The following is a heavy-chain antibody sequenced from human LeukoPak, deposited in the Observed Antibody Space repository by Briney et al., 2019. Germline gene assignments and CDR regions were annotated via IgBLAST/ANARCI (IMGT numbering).Heavy chain of an antibody. V-gene: IGHV3-23*01. J-gene: IGHJ5*02. CDR2: ISGSGGST. D-gene: IGHD4-17*01. Sequence: GGSLRLSCAASGFTFSSYAMSWVRQVPGKGLEWVSAISGSGGSTYYADSVKGRFTISRDNSKNTLYLQMNSLRAEDTAVYYCASYGDQGWFDPWGQGTLVTVSS. CDR3: ASYGDQGWFDP. CDR1: GFTFSSYA.